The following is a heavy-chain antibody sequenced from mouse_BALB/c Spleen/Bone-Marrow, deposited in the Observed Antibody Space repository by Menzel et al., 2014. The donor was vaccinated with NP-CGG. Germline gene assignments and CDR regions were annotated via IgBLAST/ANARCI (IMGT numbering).Heavy chain of an antibody. Sequence: EVQLQQSGGGLVQPGGSLKLSCAASGFTFSSYGMSWVRQTPDKRLELVATINSNGGSTHYPDSVKGRFTISRDNAKNTLYLQMSSLKSEDTAMYYCARSQAYYGNYFDYWGQGTTLTVSS. D-gene: IGHD2-10*01. CDR3: ARSQAYYGNYFDY. V-gene: IGHV5-6-3*01. CDR1: GFTFSSYG. CDR2: INSNGGST. J-gene: IGHJ2*01.